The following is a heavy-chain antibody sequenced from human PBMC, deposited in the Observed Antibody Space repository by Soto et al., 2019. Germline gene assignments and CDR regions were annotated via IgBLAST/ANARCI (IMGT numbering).Heavy chain of an antibody. J-gene: IGHJ4*02. CDR1: GGSFSGYY. CDR3: ARNYYDSSGRPTIDY. D-gene: IGHD3-22*01. CDR2: INHSGST. V-gene: IGHV4-34*01. Sequence: QVQLQQWGAGLLKPSETLSLTCAVYGGSFSGYYWSWIRQPPGKGLEWIGEINHSGSTNYNPSLKSRVTISLDASKNQFSLKLSSVTPADTAVYYFARNYYDSSGRPTIDYWGQGTLVTVSS.